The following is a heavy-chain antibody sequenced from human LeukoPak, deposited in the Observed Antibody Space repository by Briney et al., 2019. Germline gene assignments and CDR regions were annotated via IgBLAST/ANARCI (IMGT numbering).Heavy chain of an antibody. D-gene: IGHD3-10*02. CDR3: AELGITMIGGV. J-gene: IGHJ6*04. Sequence: GGSLRLSCAASESTFSKYGMHWVRQAPGKGLEWVASISFDINDRKYAESVRGRFTISRDNAKNSLYLQMNSLRAEDTAVYYCAELGITMIGGVWGKGTTVTISS. CDR2: ISFDINDR. V-gene: IGHV3-30*18. CDR1: ESTFSKYG.